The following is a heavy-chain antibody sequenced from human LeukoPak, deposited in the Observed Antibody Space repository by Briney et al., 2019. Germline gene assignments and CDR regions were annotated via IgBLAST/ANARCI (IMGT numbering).Heavy chain of an antibody. Sequence: PSETLSLTCTVSGRSISSYYWSWIRQPPGKGLEWIGEINHSGSTNYNPSIKSRVTISVDTSKNQFSQKLSSVTAADTAVYYCARLKGDSSRSGNYYYYMDVWGKGTTVTISS. CDR3: ARLKGDSSRSGNYYYYMDV. V-gene: IGHV4-34*01. J-gene: IGHJ6*03. CDR1: GRSISSYY. D-gene: IGHD6-13*01. CDR2: INHSGST.